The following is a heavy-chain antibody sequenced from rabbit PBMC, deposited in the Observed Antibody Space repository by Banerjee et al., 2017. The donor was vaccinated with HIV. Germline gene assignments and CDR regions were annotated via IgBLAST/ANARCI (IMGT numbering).Heavy chain of an antibody. CDR3: ARETGSVDWHL. CDR2: IYPSGST. V-gene: IGHV1S45*01. CDR1: GFSFSSTYW. D-gene: IGHD4-2*01. Sequence: QEQLEESGGDLVKPEGSLTLTCTASGFSFSSTYWICWVRQDPGKGLEWIACIYPSGSTYYASWAKGRFTISKNSSTTVTLQMTALTAAETATYFCARETGSVDWHLWGPGTLVTVS. J-gene: IGHJ4*01.